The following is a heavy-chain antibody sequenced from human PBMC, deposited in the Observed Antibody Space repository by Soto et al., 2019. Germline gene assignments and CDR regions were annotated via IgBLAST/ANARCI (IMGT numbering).Heavy chain of an antibody. J-gene: IGHJ5*02. Sequence: SETLSLTCTVSGGSISSYYWSWIRQPPGKGLEWIGYIYYSGSTNYNPSLKSRVTISVDTSKNQFSLKLSSVTAADTAVYHWARGRELRFLAFVGDNWFDPWGQGALVTVS. V-gene: IGHV4-59*01. CDR2: IYYSGST. CDR1: GGSISSYY. CDR3: ARGRELRFLAFVGDNWFDP. D-gene: IGHD3-3*01.